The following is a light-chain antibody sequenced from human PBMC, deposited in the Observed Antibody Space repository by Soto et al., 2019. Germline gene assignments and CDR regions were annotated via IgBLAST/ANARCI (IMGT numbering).Light chain of an antibody. CDR2: DVS. J-gene: IGLJ2*01. CDR3: SSYTSSSTRL. V-gene: IGLV2-14*03. CDR1: SSDVGTYNY. Sequence: QSALTQPASVSGSPGQSITISCTGTSSDVGTYNYVSWYQHHPGKAPKLMIYDVSNRPSGVSNRFSGSKSGNTASLTTSGLQAEDEADYYCSSYTSSSTRLFGGGTKVTVL.